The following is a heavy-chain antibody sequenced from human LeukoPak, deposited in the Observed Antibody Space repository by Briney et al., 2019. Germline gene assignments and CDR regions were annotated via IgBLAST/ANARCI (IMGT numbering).Heavy chain of an antibody. Sequence: AGGSLRLSCAASGFTFDDYGMSWVRQAPGKGPEWVFGINWNGGSTGYADSVKGRFTISRDNAKNSMDLQMNSLRAEDTALYYCARGSRYFDWLPPDYWGQGTLVTVSS. D-gene: IGHD3-9*01. CDR2: INWNGGST. CDR3: ARGSRYFDWLPPDY. V-gene: IGHV3-20*04. J-gene: IGHJ4*02. CDR1: GFTFDDYG.